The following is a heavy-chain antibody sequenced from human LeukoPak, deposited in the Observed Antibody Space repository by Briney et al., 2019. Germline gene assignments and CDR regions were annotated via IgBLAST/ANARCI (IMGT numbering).Heavy chain of an antibody. Sequence: GGSLRLSCAASGFTFSSYGMHWVRQAPGKGLEWVAFIRYDGSNKYYADSVKGRFTISRDNSKNTLYLQMNSLRAEDTAVYYCAKDPTPFSSGWYLDYWGQGTLVPVSS. D-gene: IGHD6-19*01. CDR3: AKDPTPFSSGWYLDY. V-gene: IGHV3-30*02. CDR2: IRYDGSNK. J-gene: IGHJ4*02. CDR1: GFTFSSYG.